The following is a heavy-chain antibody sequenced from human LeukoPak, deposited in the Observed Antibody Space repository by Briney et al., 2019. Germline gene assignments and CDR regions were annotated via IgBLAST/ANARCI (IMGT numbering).Heavy chain of an antibody. D-gene: IGHD2-8*01. V-gene: IGHV3-64D*09. Sequence: GGSLRLSCSVSGFTFSSYTMHWVRQAPGRGLEYVSSININGGRTYYADSVKGRFTISRDNSKNTLYLQMSSLRAEDTAVYYCVKDKWIDHWGQGTLVTVSS. J-gene: IGHJ4*02. CDR3: VKDKWIDH. CDR1: GFTFSSYT. CDR2: ININGGRT.